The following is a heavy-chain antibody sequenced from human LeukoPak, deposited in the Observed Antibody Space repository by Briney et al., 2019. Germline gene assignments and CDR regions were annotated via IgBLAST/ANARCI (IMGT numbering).Heavy chain of an antibody. Sequence: SETLSLTCTVSGASISSHYWSWIRQPPGKGLEWIGYISYSGSTNYNPSLKSRVTISVDTSKNQFSLKMSSVTAADTAVYYCARAGGDISSSQDLDYWGQGTLVAVTS. V-gene: IGHV4-59*11. J-gene: IGHJ4*02. D-gene: IGHD6-6*01. CDR1: GASISSHY. CDR2: ISYSGST. CDR3: ARAGGDISSSQDLDY.